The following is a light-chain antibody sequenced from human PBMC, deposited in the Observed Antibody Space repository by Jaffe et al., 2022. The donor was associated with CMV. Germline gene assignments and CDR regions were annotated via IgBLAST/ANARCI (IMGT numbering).Light chain of an antibody. CDR3: QQYNYWPPVFT. V-gene: IGKV3-15*01. CDR1: QSVSSN. J-gene: IGKJ3*01. Sequence: EIVMTQSPVTLSVSPGERATLSCRASQSVSSNLAWYQQKPGQAPRLLIYGASTRATRIPARFSGSGSGTEFTLTISSLQSEDFAIYYCQQYNYWPPVFTFGPGTKVDIK. CDR2: GAS.